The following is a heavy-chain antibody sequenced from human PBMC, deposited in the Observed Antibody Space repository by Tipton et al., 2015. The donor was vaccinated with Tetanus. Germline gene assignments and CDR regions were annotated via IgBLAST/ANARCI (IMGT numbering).Heavy chain of an antibody. D-gene: IGHD2/OR15-2a*01. J-gene: IGHJ4*02. V-gene: IGHV3-33*01. CDR2: MWHDGTNK. Sequence: RSLRLSCAASGFTLSSAGMHWVRQAPGEGLEWVAVMWHDGTNKNYADSVKGRFTISRDNSKNTLYLQMNNVRAEDTAVYFCARDYESEYFLDYWGLGTLVTVSS. CDR3: ARDYESEYFLDY. CDR1: GFTLSSAG.